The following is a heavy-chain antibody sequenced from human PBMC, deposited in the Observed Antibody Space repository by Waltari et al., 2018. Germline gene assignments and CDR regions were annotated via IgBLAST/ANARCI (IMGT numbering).Heavy chain of an antibody. J-gene: IGHJ4*02. V-gene: IGHV3-66*01. Sequence: EVQLVESGGGLVQPGGSLRLSCAASGFTVSSNYMSWVRQAPGKGLEWVSVIYSGGSTYYADSVKGRFTISRDKSKNTLYLQMNSLRAEDTAVYYCARGVGELPDYFDYWGQGTLVTVSS. D-gene: IGHD1-26*01. CDR3: ARGVGELPDYFDY. CDR2: IYSGGST. CDR1: GFTVSSNY.